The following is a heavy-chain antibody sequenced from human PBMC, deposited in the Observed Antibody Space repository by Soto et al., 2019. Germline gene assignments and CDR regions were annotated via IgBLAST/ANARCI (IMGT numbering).Heavy chain of an antibody. CDR1: GYTFTSYG. CDR2: ISAYNGNT. CDR3: ARDRWCSGGSCSQTIDY. V-gene: IGHV1-18*01. D-gene: IGHD2-15*01. J-gene: IGHJ4*02. Sequence: ASVKVSCKASGYTFTSYGISWVRQAPGQGLEWMGWISAYNGNTNYAQKLQGRVTMTTDTSTSTAYMELRSLRSDDTAVYYCARDRWCSGGSCSQTIDYWGQGTLVTVSS.